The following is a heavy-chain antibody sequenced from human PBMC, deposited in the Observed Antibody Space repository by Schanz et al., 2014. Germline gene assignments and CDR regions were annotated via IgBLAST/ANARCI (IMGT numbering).Heavy chain of an antibody. Sequence: VQLQQWGAGRLRPPETLSLTFAVYGGSVSGYFWTWIRQSPRKGLEWIGESNYSGSAHYNPSLTSRLTISMDASKSHLSLKMKSVSAADPAVYYCARGGRYCSGGGCHYPYNYYGMDVWGQGTTVTVSS. V-gene: IGHV4-34*01. D-gene: IGHD2-15*01. CDR3: ARGGRYCSGGGCHYPYNYYGMDV. J-gene: IGHJ6*02. CDR2: SNYSGSA. CDR1: GGSVSGYF.